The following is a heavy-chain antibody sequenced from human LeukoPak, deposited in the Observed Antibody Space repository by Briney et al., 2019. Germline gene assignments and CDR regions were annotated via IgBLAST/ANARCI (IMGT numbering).Heavy chain of an antibody. CDR2: ISYDGSNK. J-gene: IGHJ4*02. Sequence: GRSLRLSCAASGFTFSSYAMHWVRQAPGKGLEWVAVISYDGSNKYYADSVKGRFTISRDNSKNTLYLQMNSLRAEDTAVYYCARDIGQWLVQPGSAGDGYWGQGTLVTVSS. V-gene: IGHV3-30-3*01. CDR3: ARDIGQWLVQPGSAGDGY. D-gene: IGHD6-19*01. CDR1: GFTFSSYA.